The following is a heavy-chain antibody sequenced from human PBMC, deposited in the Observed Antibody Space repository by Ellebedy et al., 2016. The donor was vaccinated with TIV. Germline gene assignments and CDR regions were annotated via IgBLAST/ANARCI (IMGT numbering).Heavy chain of an antibody. V-gene: IGHV3-72*01. D-gene: IGHD5-18*01. J-gene: IGHJ4*02. CDR3: SALQRDF. CDR1: GFTFSDEF. Sequence: GESLKISCAASGFTFSDEFMDWVRQAPGKGLEWVGRIRNKANSYTTYYAASVKGRFSISRDASTNSLYLQMNSLKTEDTAMYYCSALQRDFWGQGALVTVSS. CDR2: IRNKANSYTT.